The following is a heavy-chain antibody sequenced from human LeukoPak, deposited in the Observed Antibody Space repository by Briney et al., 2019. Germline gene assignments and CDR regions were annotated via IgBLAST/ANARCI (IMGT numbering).Heavy chain of an antibody. D-gene: IGHD5-24*01. V-gene: IGHV3-66*04. J-gene: IGHJ4*02. CDR3: TTQDMADIDY. Sequence: GGSLRLSCAASGFTVSSNYMSWVRQAPGKGLEWVSVIYSGGSTYYADSVKGRFTISRDNSKNTLYLQMNSLRAEDTAVYYCTTQDMADIDYWGQGTLVTVSS. CDR1: GFTVSSNY. CDR2: IYSGGST.